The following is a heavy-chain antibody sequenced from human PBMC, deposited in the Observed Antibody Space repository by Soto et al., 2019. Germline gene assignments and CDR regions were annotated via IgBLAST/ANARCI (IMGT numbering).Heavy chain of an antibody. D-gene: IGHD2-21*01. CDR1: GFTVSSNY. CDR3: ARAGKHYYYGMDV. Sequence: GGSLRLSCAASGFTVSSNYMSWVRQAPGKGLEWVSVIYSGGSTYYADSVKGRFTTSRDNSRNTLYLQMNSLRAEDTAVYYCARAGKHYYYGMDVWGQGTTVTVSS. V-gene: IGHV3-53*01. J-gene: IGHJ6*02. CDR2: IYSGGST.